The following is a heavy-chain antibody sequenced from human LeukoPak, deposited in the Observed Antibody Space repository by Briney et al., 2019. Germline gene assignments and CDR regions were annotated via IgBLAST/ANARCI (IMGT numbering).Heavy chain of an antibody. CDR2: IGTAGDT. D-gene: IGHD3-22*01. CDR3: ARGDGNKYCYDSSGYDY. V-gene: IGHV3-13*01. J-gene: IGHJ4*02. Sequence: GGSLRLSCAASGFTFSSYDMHWVRQATGKGLEWVSAIGTAGDTYYPGSVKGRFTISRENAKNSLYLQMNSLRAGDTAVYYCARGDGNKYCYDSSGYDYWGQGTLVTVSS. CDR1: GFTFSSYD.